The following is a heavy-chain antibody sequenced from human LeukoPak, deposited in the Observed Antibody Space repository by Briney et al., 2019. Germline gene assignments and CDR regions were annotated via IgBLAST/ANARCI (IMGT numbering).Heavy chain of an antibody. CDR3: ARDVGYSSSSSPRDY. Sequence: SVKVSCKASGGTFSSYAISWVRQAPGQGLEWMGRIIPILGIANYAQKFQGRVAITADKSTSTAYMELSSLRSEDTAVYYCARDVGYSSSSSPRDYWGQGTLVTVSS. CDR2: IIPILGIA. D-gene: IGHD6-6*01. CDR1: GGTFSSYA. V-gene: IGHV1-69*04. J-gene: IGHJ4*02.